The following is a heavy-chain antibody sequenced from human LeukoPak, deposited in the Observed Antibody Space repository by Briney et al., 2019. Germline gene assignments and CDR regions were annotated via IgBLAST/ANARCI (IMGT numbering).Heavy chain of an antibody. V-gene: IGHV4-4*02. CDR1: GGSISSSNW. CDR2: IYHSGST. J-gene: IGHJ3*02. D-gene: IGHD6-19*01. CDR3: AKGGLAAKDAFDI. Sequence: SETLSLTCAVSGGSISSSNWWSWVRQPPGKGLEWIGEIYHSGSTNYNPSPKSRVTISVDKSKNQFSLRLSSVTAADTAVYYCAKGGLAAKDAFDIWGQGTMVTVSS.